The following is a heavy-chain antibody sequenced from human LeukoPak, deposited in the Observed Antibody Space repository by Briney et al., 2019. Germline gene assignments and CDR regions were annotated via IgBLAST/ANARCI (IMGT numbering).Heavy chain of an antibody. D-gene: IGHD3-10*01. Sequence: GGSLRLSCAASGFTVSSNYMSWVRQAPGKGLEWVSVLSSGGDAYYADSVKGRFTTSRDNSKNTLYLQMNSLRADDTAVYYCARDSIWFGDERGQGTLVTVSS. CDR1: GFTVSSNY. CDR3: ARDSIWFGDE. J-gene: IGHJ4*02. V-gene: IGHV3-53*01. CDR2: LSSGGDA.